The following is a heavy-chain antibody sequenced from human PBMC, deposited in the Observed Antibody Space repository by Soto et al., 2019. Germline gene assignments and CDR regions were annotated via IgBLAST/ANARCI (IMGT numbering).Heavy chain of an antibody. V-gene: IGHV3-48*03. CDR2: ISSSGSTI. J-gene: IGHJ4*02. Sequence: GGSLRLSCAASGFTFSSYEMNWVRQAPGKGLEWVSYISSSGSTIYYADSVKGRFTISRDNAKNSLYLQMNSLRAEDTAVYYCASHFIAVAGTDCWGQGTLVTVSS. D-gene: IGHD6-19*01. CDR3: ASHFIAVAGTDC. CDR1: GFTFSSYE.